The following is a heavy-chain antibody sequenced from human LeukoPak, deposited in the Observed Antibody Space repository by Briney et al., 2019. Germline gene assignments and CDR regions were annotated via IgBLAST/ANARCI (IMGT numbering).Heavy chain of an antibody. CDR2: ISYDGSNK. CDR1: GFTFSSYA. V-gene: IGHV3-30*04. CDR3: ARDKMRVTIFGVVIPTYYYYGMDV. Sequence: QSGGSLRLSCAASGFTFSSYAMHWVRQAPGKGLEWVAVISYDGSNKYYADSVKGRFTISRDNSKNTLYLQMNSLRAEDTAVYYCARDKMRVTIFGVVIPTYYYYGMDVWGQGTTVTVPS. D-gene: IGHD3-3*01. J-gene: IGHJ6*02.